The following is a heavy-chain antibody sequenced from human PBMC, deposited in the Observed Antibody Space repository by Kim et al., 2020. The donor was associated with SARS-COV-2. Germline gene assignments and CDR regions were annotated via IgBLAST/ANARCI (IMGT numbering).Heavy chain of an antibody. Sequence: GSTNYTPSRKSRVTISVDTSKNQFSLKLSSVTAADTAVYYCARVPSNRDVWGKGTTVTVSS. CDR2: GST. J-gene: IGHJ6*04. CDR3: ARVPSNRDV. V-gene: IGHV4-34*01.